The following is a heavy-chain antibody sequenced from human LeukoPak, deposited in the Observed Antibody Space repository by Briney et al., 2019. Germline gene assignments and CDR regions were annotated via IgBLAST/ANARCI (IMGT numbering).Heavy chain of an antibody. CDR2: ISSSDSTK. CDR1: GFTFSSYE. V-gene: IGHV3-48*03. J-gene: IGHJ3*02. D-gene: IGHD3-22*01. Sequence: GGSLRLSCAASGFTFSSYEMNWVRQAPGKGLEWISYISSSDSTKYYADSVKGRFAISRDNAENSLYLQMNSLRAEDTAVYYCAREPYHDSDSDALDTWGQGTMVTVSS. CDR3: AREPYHDSDSDALDT.